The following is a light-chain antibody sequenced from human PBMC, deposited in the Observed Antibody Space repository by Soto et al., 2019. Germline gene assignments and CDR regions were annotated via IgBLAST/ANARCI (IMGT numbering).Light chain of an antibody. Sequence: DLPITQSPSTLSGSVGDRVTITCRASQTISSWLAWYQQKPGKAPKLLIYKASTLKSGVPSRFSGSGSGTEFTLTIRSLKTDDFATDYCQQYKGFSRTFGQGTKVDIK. CDR2: KAS. J-gene: IGKJ1*01. V-gene: IGKV1-5*03. CDR1: QTISSW. CDR3: QQYKGFSRT.